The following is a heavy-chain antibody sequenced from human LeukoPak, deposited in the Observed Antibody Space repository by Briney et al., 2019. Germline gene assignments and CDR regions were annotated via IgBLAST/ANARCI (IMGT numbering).Heavy chain of an antibody. Sequence: SETLSLTCTVSGGSISSYYWSWIRQPPGKGLEWIWYIYYSGSTNYNPSLKSRVTISVDTSKNQFSLKLSSVTAADTAVYYCARGNHLHWYFDLWGRGTLVTVSS. J-gene: IGHJ2*01. D-gene: IGHD1-14*01. CDR3: ARGNHLHWYFDL. V-gene: IGHV4-59*01. CDR1: GGSISSYY. CDR2: IYYSGST.